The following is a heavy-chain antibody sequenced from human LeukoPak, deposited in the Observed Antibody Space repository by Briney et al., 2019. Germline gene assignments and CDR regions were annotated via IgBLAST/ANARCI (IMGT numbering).Heavy chain of an antibody. J-gene: IGHJ4*02. CDR1: GFTYNICA. CDR2: ISYDGSNK. V-gene: IGHV3-30-3*01. Sequence: GGSLRLSCAASGFTYNICAMHWVRQAPGKGLEWVTTISYDGSNKYYADSVRGRFTISRDNSKNTLYLQMNSLRAEDTAVYYCVRGVGLYYSIGYFDYWGQGTLVTVSS. CDR3: VRGVGLYYSIGYFDY. D-gene: IGHD3-22*01.